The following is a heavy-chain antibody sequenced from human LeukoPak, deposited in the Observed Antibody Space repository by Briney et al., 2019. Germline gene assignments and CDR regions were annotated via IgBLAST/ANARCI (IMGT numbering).Heavy chain of an antibody. CDR1: GFTFRQYV. CDR2: ISDGGGDT. D-gene: IGHD2-8*02. CDR3: AKPGSNTGTGRHYFDS. V-gene: IGHV3-23*01. Sequence: GGSLRLSCAASGFTFRQYVLNWVRQAPGKGLEWVSSISDGGGDTYFADSVKGRFTISRDNSKNIVYLQMNSLRAEDTAVYHCAKPGSNTGTGRHYFDSWGQGALVTVSS. J-gene: IGHJ4*02.